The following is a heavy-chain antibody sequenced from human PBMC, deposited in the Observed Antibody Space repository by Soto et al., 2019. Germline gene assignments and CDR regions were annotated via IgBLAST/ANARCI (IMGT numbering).Heavy chain of an antibody. D-gene: IGHD1-26*01. CDR1: GFTFSSYA. Sequence: GGSLRLSCAASGFTFSSYAMSWVRQAPGKGLEWVSAISGSGGSTYYANSGKGRFTISRDNSKNTLYLQMNSLRAEDTAVYYCAKTRGGIATTLKYFDYWGQGTLVTVSS. CDR3: AKTRGGIATTLKYFDY. J-gene: IGHJ4*02. CDR2: ISGSGGST. V-gene: IGHV3-23*01.